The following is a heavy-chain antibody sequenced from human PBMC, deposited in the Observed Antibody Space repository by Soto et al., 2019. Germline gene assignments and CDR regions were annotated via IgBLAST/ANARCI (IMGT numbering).Heavy chain of an antibody. V-gene: IGHV1-18*01. CDR1: GYTFTSHG. D-gene: IGHD7-27*01. CDR2: ISAYNGDT. J-gene: IGHJ6*02. CDR3: ARDTRDGDGYYGMDF. Sequence: QVQLVQSGAEVKKPGASVKVSCKASGYTFTSHGITWVRQAPGQGLEWMGWISAYNGDTNYAQKLQGRVTMTTDTSTSTAYMALRSLRSDDTAVYYCARDTRDGDGYYGMDFWGQGTTVTVSS.